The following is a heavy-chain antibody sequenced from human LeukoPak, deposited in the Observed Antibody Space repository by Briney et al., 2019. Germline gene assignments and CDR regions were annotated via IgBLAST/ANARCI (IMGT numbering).Heavy chain of an antibody. CDR3: AKIPTGDVLLWFGELLN. CDR1: GFTFSSYG. D-gene: IGHD3-10*01. Sequence: PGGSLRLSCAASGFTFSSYGMHWVRQAPGKGLEWVAVISYDGSNKYYADSVKGRFTISRDNSKNTLYLQMNSLRAEDTAVYYCAKIPTGDVLLWFGELLNWGQGTLVTVSS. J-gene: IGHJ4*02. V-gene: IGHV3-30-3*02. CDR2: ISYDGSNK.